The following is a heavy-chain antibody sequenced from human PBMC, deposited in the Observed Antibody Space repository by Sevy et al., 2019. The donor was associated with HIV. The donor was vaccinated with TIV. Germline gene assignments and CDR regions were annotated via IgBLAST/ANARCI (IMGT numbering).Heavy chain of an antibody. V-gene: IGHV4-59*08. D-gene: IGHD1-26*01. CDR2: IYYNGHI. CDR1: GGSITSLY. J-gene: IGHJ4*02. Sequence: SEILSLTCTVSGGSITSLYWNWIRQPPGKGLEWIANIYYNGHINYNPPLKSRVTLSLDTSKNQFSLRLRSVTAADTAMNYCAGENAWGRGYSWGQGTLVTVSS. CDR3: AGENAWGRGYS.